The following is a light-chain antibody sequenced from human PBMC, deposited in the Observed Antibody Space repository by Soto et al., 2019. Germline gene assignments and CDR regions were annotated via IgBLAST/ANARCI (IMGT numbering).Light chain of an antibody. J-gene: IGKJ1*01. CDR3: QQYGSTPWT. Sequence: EIVLTQSPGTLSLSPGERATLPCRASQSVSSNSLAWYEQKPGQAPRLIIYGASRRAAGIPDSISGSGSGTDFTLTITRLEPEDFAVYYCQQYGSTPWTFGQGTKVDIK. CDR1: QSVSSNS. CDR2: GAS. V-gene: IGKV3-20*01.